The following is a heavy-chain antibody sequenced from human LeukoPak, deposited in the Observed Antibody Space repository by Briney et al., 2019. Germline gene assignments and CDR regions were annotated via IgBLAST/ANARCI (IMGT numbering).Heavy chain of an antibody. J-gene: IGHJ4*02. V-gene: IGHV3-21*01. CDR2: ISSGSGYI. CDR3: ARDSGSYYAFDY. CDR1: GFTFSSYA. Sequence: PGGSLRLSCAASGFTFSSYAMSWVRQAPGKGLEWVSSISSGSGYIYYADSVKGRFTISGDNAKNSLYLQMNSLRAEDTAVYYCARDSGSYYAFDYWGQGTLVTVSS. D-gene: IGHD1-26*01.